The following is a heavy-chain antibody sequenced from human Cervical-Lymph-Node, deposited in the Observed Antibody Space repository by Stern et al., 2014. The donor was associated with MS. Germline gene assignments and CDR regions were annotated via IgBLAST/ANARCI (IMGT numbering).Heavy chain of an antibody. D-gene: IGHD2-15*01. V-gene: IGHV1-46*01. CDR3: TTFPICTGGRCHDY. CDR1: GYTFTTYS. J-gene: IGHJ4*02. Sequence: VQLVQSGAEVKKPGASAKLSCTTSGYTFTTYSIHWVRQAPGQGLEWMGVLVPRGVGTFYAQKFRGRVSMTGDTSTSTVYLDLSSLRSDDTAVYFCTTFPICTGGRCHDYWGQGTLVAVSS. CDR2: LVPRGVGT.